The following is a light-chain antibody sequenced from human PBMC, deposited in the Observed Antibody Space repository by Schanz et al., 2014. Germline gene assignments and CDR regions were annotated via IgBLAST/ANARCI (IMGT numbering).Light chain of an antibody. V-gene: IGLV2-8*01. CDR2: EGT. Sequence: QSALTQPPSVSGSPGQSVTISCTGTSSDVGGYDYVSWYQQHPGKAPKLMIYEGTKRPSGVPDRFSGSKSGNTASLTISGLQAEDEADYHCSSHTAITTAVVFGGGTKLTVL. CDR3: SSHTAITTAVV. J-gene: IGLJ2*01. CDR1: SSDVGGYDY.